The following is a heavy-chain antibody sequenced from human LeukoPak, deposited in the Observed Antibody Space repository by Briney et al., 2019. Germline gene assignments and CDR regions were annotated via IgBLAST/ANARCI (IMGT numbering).Heavy chain of an antibody. CDR2: INPNSGGT. Sequence: GASVKVSCKASGYTFIAYYMHWVRQAPGQGLEWMAWINPNSGGTNYAQKFQGRVAMTRDTSISTVYMELSRLRSDDTAVYYCARDSCSSTSCLSIDDYWGQGTLVTVSS. CDR3: ARDSCSSTSCLSIDDY. D-gene: IGHD2-2*01. J-gene: IGHJ4*02. V-gene: IGHV1-2*02. CDR1: GYTFIAYY.